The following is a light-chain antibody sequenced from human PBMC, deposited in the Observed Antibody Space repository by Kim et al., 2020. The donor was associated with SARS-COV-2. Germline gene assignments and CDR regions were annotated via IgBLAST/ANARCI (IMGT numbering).Light chain of an antibody. CDR3: QQYNNWPPMT. J-gene: IGKJ1*01. Sequence: VSPGERATLSCRASQSVSSNLAWYQQKPGQAPRLLIYGASTRATGIPARFSGSGSGTEFTLTISSLQSEDFAVYYCQQYNNWPPMTFGQGTKVDIK. CDR2: GAS. CDR1: QSVSSN. V-gene: IGKV3-15*01.